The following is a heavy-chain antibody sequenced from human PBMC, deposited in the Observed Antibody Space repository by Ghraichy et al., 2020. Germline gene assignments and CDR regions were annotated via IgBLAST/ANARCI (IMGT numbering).Heavy chain of an antibody. CDR3: GRDSYSGYDPPYYNYGMDV. CDR1: RFTFSSYW. D-gene: IGHD5-12*01. Sequence: WGSLRLSCTASRFTFSSYWMSWVRQAPGKGLEWVANIKQDGSDKYYVDSVKGRFTISRDNAKNSLYLQMNSLRVEDTAVYYCGRDSYSGYDPPYYNYGMDVWGQGTTVTVSS. V-gene: IGHV3-7*01. CDR2: IKQDGSDK. J-gene: IGHJ6*02.